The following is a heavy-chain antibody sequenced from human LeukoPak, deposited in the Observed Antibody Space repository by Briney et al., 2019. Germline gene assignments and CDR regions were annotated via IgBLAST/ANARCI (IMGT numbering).Heavy chain of an antibody. CDR1: GFIFSNSW. J-gene: IGHJ2*01. V-gene: IGHV3-30*02. Sequence: GGSLRLSCAASGFIFSNSWMNWVRQAPGKGLEWVAFIRYDESTEYYADSVKGRFTISRDNSKNTLYLQMNSLKPDDTAVYYCAKSPQHWYFDLWGRGTLVTVSS. CDR2: IRYDESTE. CDR3: AKSPQHWYFDL.